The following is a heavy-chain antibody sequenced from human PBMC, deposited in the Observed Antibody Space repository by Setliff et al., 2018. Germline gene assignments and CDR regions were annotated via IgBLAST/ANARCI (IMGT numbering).Heavy chain of an antibody. D-gene: IGHD3-10*01. CDR3: ARHLLVQGTYHFDY. CDR1: GGSISSGSYY. Sequence: SETLSLTCSVSGGSISSGSYYWGWIRQSPGKGLEWIGSMYYTGSTYYNPSLKGRVTLSVDTTKNQFSLKLTSMTAADTAVYFCARHLLVQGTYHFDYWGQGSPVTVSS. J-gene: IGHJ4*02. V-gene: IGHV4-39*01. CDR2: MYYTGST.